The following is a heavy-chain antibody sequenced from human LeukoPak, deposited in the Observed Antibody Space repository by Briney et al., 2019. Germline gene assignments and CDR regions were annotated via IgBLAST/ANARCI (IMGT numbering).Heavy chain of an antibody. Sequence: GGSLRLSCAGTGFTFTSYAKTWVRQAPGMGLKWVSAMSGSGASTYYADSVRGRFTISRDDSKNTLYLQMSSLRANDTAVYYCARGSSASTYYNMDVWGKGTTVTVSS. CDR2: MSGSGAST. CDR1: GFTFTSYA. V-gene: IGHV3-23*01. D-gene: IGHD3-22*01. CDR3: ARGSSASTYYNMDV. J-gene: IGHJ6*03.